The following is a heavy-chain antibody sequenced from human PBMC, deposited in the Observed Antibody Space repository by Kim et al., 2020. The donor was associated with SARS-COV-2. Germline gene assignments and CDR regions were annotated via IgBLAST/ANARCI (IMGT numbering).Heavy chain of an antibody. D-gene: IGHD3-22*01. V-gene: IGHV4-39*01. CDR1: GGSISSSSYY. J-gene: IGHJ2*01. CDR2: IYYSGST. CDR3: ASHYYDSSGWGGHKYFDL. Sequence: SETLSLTCTVSGGSISSSSYYWGWIRQPPGKGLEWIGSIYYSGSTYYNPSLKSRVTISVDTSKNQFSLKLSSVTAADTAVYYCASHYYDSSGWGGHKYFDLWGRSTLVTVSS.